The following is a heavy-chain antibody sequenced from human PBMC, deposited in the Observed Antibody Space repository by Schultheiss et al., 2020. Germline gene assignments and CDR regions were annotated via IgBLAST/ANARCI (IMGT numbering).Heavy chain of an antibody. J-gene: IGHJ3*02. Sequence: SETLSLTWAVSGGSISSGGYSWSWIRQPPGKGLEWIGYIYHSGSTYYNPSLKSRVTISVDRSKNQFSLKLSSVTAADTAVYYCARSSHDSDAFDIWGQGTRVTVSS. D-gene: IGHD3-22*01. V-gene: IGHV4-30-2*01. CDR2: IYHSGST. CDR3: ARSSHDSDAFDI. CDR1: GGSISSGGYS.